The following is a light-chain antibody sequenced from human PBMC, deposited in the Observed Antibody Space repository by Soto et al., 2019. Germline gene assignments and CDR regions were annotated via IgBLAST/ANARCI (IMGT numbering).Light chain of an antibody. Sequence: DIPMTQSPSSLSASVGDSVTITCRASQDINSYLAWYQQKPGEVPQIIVYAASTLQSGVPTRFRGSGSGTDFTLTIRSLQPEDVATYYCQNYHSAPFTFGPGTTVDF. CDR3: QNYHSAPFT. CDR2: AAS. CDR1: QDINSY. J-gene: IGKJ3*01. V-gene: IGKV1-27*01.